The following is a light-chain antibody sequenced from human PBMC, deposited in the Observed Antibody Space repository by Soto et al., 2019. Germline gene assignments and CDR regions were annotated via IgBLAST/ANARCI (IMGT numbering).Light chain of an antibody. CDR3: SGSRAASAYV. CDR1: SSYVGAYNS. V-gene: IGLV2-23*01. CDR2: KGT. Sequence: QSALAQPASVSGSPGQSITISCTWTSSYVGAYNSVSWYQQHPHRAPQVIIYKGTQRPSGVSNRFSGSTSGNAASLTISAHQADSGCHYLYSGSRAASAYV. J-gene: IGLJ1*01.